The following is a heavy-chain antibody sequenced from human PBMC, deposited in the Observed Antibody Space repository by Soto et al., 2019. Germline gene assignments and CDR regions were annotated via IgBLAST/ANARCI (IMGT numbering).Heavy chain of an antibody. V-gene: IGHV3-64*01. D-gene: IGHD6-13*01. J-gene: IGHJ4*02. CDR1: GFTLSNYA. Sequence: GGSLRLSCVVSGFTLSNYAMDWVRQAPGKGLEYVSGISSNGVGTYYATSVKDRFTISRDNSKNTLYLQMNGLRAEDMAVYYCAKERGEQQLVDYFDYWGQGTLVTVSS. CDR3: AKERGEQQLVDYFDY. CDR2: ISSNGVGT.